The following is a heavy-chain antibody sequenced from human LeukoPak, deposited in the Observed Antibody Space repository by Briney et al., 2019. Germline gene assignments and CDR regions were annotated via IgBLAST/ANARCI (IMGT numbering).Heavy chain of an antibody. D-gene: IGHD5-18*01. Sequence: PSETLSLTCTVSGGSISSGGYYWSWIRQHPGKGLEWIGHIFSSGRTNYKPSLKSRVTISVDTSKNQFSLRLRSVTAADTAVYYCARENDRYGRIDYWGQGTQVTVSS. J-gene: IGHJ4*02. CDR2: IFSSGRT. CDR1: GGSISSGGYY. CDR3: ARENDRYGRIDY. V-gene: IGHV4-61*08.